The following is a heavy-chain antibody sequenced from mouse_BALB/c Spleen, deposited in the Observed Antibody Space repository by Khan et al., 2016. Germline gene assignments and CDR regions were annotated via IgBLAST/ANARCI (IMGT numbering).Heavy chain of an antibody. Sequence: QVRLQQSGAELAKPGASVKMSCKASGYTFTRFWMHWVKQRPGQGLEWIGYINPGSNYTDYNQNFKDKATLTADKSSSTAYMLLSSLTSEDSAVYFCARWGYGNYRYQAMDYWGQGISVTVSS. CDR1: GYTFTRFW. CDR2: INPGSNYT. J-gene: IGHJ4*01. V-gene: IGHV1-7*01. D-gene: IGHD2-1*01. CDR3: ARWGYGNYRYQAMDY.